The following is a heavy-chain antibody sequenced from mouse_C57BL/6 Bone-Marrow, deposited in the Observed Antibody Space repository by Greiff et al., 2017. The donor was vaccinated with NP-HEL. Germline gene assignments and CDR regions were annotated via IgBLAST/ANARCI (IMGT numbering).Heavy chain of an antibody. CDR3: TRPLYYYGSSYRFAY. J-gene: IGHJ3*01. V-gene: IGHV1-5*01. CDR2: IYPGNSDT. D-gene: IGHD1-1*01. CDR1: GYTFTSYW. Sequence: EVQLQQSGTVLARPGASVKMSCKTSGYTFTSYWMHWVKQRPGQGLEWIGAIYPGNSDTSYNQKFKGKAKLTAVTSASTAYMELSSLTNEDSAFYYCTRPLYYYGSSYRFAYWGQGTLVTVSA.